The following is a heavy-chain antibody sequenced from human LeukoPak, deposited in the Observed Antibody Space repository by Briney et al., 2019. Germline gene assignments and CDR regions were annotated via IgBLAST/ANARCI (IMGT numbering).Heavy chain of an antibody. J-gene: IGHJ4*02. CDR1: GGTFSSYA. V-gene: IGHV1-69*13. Sequence: ASVKVSCKASGGTFSSYAISWVRQAPGQGLEWMGGIIPIFGTANYAQKFQGRVTITADESTSTAYMELSSLRSEDTAVYYCARDCYYDSSGYCPLFDYWGQGTLVTVSS. CDR2: IIPIFGTA. D-gene: IGHD3-22*01. CDR3: ARDCYYDSSGYCPLFDY.